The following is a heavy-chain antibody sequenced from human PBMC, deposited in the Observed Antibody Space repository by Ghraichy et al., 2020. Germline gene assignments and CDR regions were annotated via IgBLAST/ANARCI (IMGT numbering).Heavy chain of an antibody. D-gene: IGHD3-10*01. Sequence: GESLNISCTASGFTFNDYYMTWIRQAPGKGLEWVSYISTPTTSYTNYADSVKGRFTISRDSAKNSLYLQMNSLTAEDTAVYYCARGGYYGSGRYYRFDPWGQGTLVTVSS. CDR2: ISTPTTSYT. CDR1: GFTFNDYY. CDR3: ARGGYYGSGRYYRFDP. V-gene: IGHV3-11*05. J-gene: IGHJ5*02.